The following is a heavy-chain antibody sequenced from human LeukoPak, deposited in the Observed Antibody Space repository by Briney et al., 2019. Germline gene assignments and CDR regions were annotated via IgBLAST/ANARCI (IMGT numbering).Heavy chain of an antibody. CDR1: GGSFSGYY. V-gene: IGHV4-34*01. J-gene: IGHJ5*02. CDR3: ARPRKYCSSTSCYRRYNNWFDP. D-gene: IGHD2-2*02. CDR2: INHSGST. Sequence: PSETLSFTCAVYGGSFSGYYWSWIRQPPGKGLEWIGEINHSGSTNYNPSLKSRVTISVDTSKNQFSLRLSSVTAADTAVYYCARPRKYCSSTSCYRRYNNWFDPWGQGTLVTVSS.